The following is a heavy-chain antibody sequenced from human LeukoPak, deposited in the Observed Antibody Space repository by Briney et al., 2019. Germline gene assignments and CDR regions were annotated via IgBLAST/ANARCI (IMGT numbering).Heavy chain of an antibody. D-gene: IGHD2-15*01. J-gene: IGHJ5*02. CDR2: INPNRGGA. CDR1: GYTLTAYY. CDR3: ARGYCSGGTCYLVENWLDP. Sequence: GASVKVSCKASGYTLTAYYISWVRQAPGQGLEWMGRINPNRGGADYAQNFQGRVTMTRDTSISTAYMELSRLRSDDTAVYYCARGYCSGGTCYLVENWLDPWGQGTLVTVSS. V-gene: IGHV1-2*06.